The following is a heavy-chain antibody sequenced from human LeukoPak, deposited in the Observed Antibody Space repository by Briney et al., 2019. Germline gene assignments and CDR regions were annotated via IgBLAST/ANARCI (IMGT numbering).Heavy chain of an antibody. CDR3: ARDFVYNYDFWSGYYTGITAPLDY. D-gene: IGHD3-3*01. CDR1: GFTFSSYW. Sequence: PGGSLRLSCAASGFTFSSYWMSWVRQAPGKGLEWVANIKQGGSEKYYVDSVKGRFTISRDNAKNSLYLQMNSLRAEDTAVYYCARDFVYNYDFWSGYYTGITAPLDYWGQGTLVTVSS. J-gene: IGHJ4*02. CDR2: IKQGGSEK. V-gene: IGHV3-7*01.